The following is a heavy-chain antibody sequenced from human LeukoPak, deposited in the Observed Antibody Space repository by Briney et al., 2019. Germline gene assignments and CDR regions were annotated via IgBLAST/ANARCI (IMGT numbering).Heavy chain of an antibody. D-gene: IGHD5-24*01. CDR3: ARESVEMATIIGYFDY. V-gene: IGHV3-7*01. J-gene: IGHJ4*02. CDR2: IKQDGSDK. Sequence: GGSLRLSCAVSGFTFSRYWLSWVRQAPGKGLEWVANIKQDGSDKFYVDSVKGRFTISRDNAKNSLYLQMNSLRAEDTAVYYCARESVEMATIIGYFDYWGQGTLVTVSS. CDR1: GFTFSRYW.